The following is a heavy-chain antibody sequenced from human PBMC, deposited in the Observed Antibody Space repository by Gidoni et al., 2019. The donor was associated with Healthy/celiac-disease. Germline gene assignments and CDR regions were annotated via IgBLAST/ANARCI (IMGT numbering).Heavy chain of an antibody. CDR1: GGTFSSYA. CDR3: ASTRVVGATNAFDI. J-gene: IGHJ3*02. CDR2: IIPIFGTA. V-gene: IGHV1-69*01. Sequence: QVQLVQSGAEVKNPGSSVKVSCKASGGTFSSYAISWVRQAPGQGLEWMGGIIPIFGTANYAQKFQGRVTITADESTSTAYMELSSLRSEDTAVYYCASTRVVGATNAFDIWGQGTMVTVSS. D-gene: IGHD1-26*01.